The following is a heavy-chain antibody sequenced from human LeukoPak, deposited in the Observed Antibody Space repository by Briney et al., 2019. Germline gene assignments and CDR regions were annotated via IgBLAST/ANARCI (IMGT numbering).Heavy chain of an antibody. D-gene: IGHD3-10*01. Sequence: SETLSLTCTVSGNSISSGDNYWSWIRQPPGKGLEYIGYIHYSGSTNYNPYLESRVTISVDTSKNQFSLKLSSVTAADTAVYYCARAPPYGGFDYWGQGTLVTVSS. V-gene: IGHV4-61*08. CDR2: IHYSGST. CDR3: ARAPPYGGFDY. CDR1: GNSISSGDNY. J-gene: IGHJ4*02.